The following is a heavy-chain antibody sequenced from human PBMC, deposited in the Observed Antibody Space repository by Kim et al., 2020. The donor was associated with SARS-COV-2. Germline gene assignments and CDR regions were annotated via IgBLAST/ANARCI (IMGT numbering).Heavy chain of an antibody. CDR2: ISAYNGNT. Sequence: ASVKVSCKASGYTFTSYGISWVRQAPGQGLEWMGWISAYNGNTNYAQKLQGRVTMTTDTSTSTAYMELRSLRSDDTAVYYCASWMKGTYYYDSSGAFDIWGQGTMVTVSS. CDR1: GYTFTSYG. CDR3: ASWMKGTYYYDSSGAFDI. D-gene: IGHD3-22*01. J-gene: IGHJ3*02. V-gene: IGHV1-18*01.